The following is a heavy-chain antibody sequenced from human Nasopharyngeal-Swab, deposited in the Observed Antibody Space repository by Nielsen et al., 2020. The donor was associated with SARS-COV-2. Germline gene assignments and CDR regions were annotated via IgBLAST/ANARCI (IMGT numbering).Heavy chain of an antibody. V-gene: IGHV4-31*03. CDR3: ARVGGTTVTNWFDP. J-gene: IGHJ5*02. D-gene: IGHD4-11*01. Sequence: SETLSLTCTVSGGSISSGGYYWSWIRRHPGKGLEWIGYIYYSGSTYYNPSLKSRVTISVDTSKNQFSLKLSSVTAADTAVYYCARVGGTTVTNWFDPWGQGTLVTVSS. CDR1: GGSISSGGYY. CDR2: IYYSGST.